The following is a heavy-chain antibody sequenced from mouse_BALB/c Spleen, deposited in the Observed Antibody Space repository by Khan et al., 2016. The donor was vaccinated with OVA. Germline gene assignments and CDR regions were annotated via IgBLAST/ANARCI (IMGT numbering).Heavy chain of an antibody. CDR3: ARTYGSWAMDY. CDR1: GDSITSGF. V-gene: IGHV3-8*02. Sequence: EVQLQESGPSLVKPSQTLSLSCSVTGDSITSGFWNWIRKFPGNKFEYLGYITYSGNIYYNTSLNSRISITRDTSTSQYYLQMNSVTTEDTATYYCARTYGSWAMDYWGQGTSVTVSS. J-gene: IGHJ4*01. D-gene: IGHD1-1*01. CDR2: ITYSGNI.